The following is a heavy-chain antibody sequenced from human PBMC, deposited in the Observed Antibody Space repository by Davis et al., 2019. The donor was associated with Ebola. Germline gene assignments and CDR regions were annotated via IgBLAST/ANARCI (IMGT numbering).Heavy chain of an antibody. CDR2: ITSRDGT. J-gene: IGHJ4*01. CDR3: AKSQLASGSYPLDY. Sequence: GESLKISCVASGFTFGSYAMSWVRLVPGKGLEWVSTITSRDGTHSADSVKGRFTISRDNSKNTLYLQMNSLRAEDTAIYYCAKSQLASGSYPLDYWGHGTLVTVSS. CDR1: GFTFGSYA. D-gene: IGHD3-10*01. V-gene: IGHV3-23*01.